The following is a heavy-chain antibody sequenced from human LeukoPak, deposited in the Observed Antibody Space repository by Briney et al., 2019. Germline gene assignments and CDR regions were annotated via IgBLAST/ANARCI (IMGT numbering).Heavy chain of an antibody. CDR3: ARGQYGSGTLGH. CDR1: GFTFSNNA. J-gene: IGHJ4*01. D-gene: IGHD3-10*01. CDR2: ISGSGGST. Sequence: GGSLRLSCAASGFTFSNNAMTWVRQAPGKGLEWVSQISGSGGSTYYADSVRGRFTISRDNSKNTLYLQMSSLRAEDTAVYYCARGQYGSGTLGHWGHGTLVTVSS. V-gene: IGHV3-23*01.